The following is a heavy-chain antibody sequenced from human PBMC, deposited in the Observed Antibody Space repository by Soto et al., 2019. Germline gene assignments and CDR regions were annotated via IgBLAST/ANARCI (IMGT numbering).Heavy chain of an antibody. V-gene: IGHV4-31*03. CDR1: GGSISSCGYY. CDR2: IYYSGST. J-gene: IGHJ6*02. Sequence: QVQLQESGPGLVKPSQTLSLTCTVSGGSISSCGYYWSWIRQHPGKGLEWIGYIYYSGSTYYNPSLKSRVTISVDTSKNQFSLKLSSVTAADTAVYYCARGYSGYDYHYYYYGMDVWGQGTTVTVSS. CDR3: ARGYSGYDYHYYYYGMDV. D-gene: IGHD5-12*01.